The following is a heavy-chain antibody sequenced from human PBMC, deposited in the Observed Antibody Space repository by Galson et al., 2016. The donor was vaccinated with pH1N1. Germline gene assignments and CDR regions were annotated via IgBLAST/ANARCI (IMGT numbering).Heavy chain of an antibody. V-gene: IGHV3-7*04. D-gene: IGHD4/OR15-4a*01. Sequence: SLRLSCAASGFSFSSYWMSWVRQAPGKGLEWVANIKQDGTEKYYVASLKGRLTISRDNAKNSLYLQMNSLRVEDTAVYYCVRAIGAKSAYWGQGTLVTVSS. CDR3: VRAIGAKSAY. J-gene: IGHJ4*02. CDR2: IKQDGTEK. CDR1: GFSFSSYW.